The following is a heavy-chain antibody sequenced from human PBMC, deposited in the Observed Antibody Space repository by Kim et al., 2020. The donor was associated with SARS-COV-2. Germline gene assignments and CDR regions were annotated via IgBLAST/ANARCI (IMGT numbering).Heavy chain of an antibody. D-gene: IGHD2-15*01. CDR3: ARDIGYCSGGSCYWGIYYFDY. CDR1: GDSVSSNSAA. Sequence: SQTLSLTCAISGDSVSSNSAAWNWIRQSPSRGLEWLGRTYYRSKWYNDYAVSVKSRITINPDTSKNQFSLQLNSVTPEDTAVYYCARDIGYCSGGSCYWGIYYFDYWGQGTLVTVSS. V-gene: IGHV6-1*01. CDR2: TYYRSKWYN. J-gene: IGHJ4*02.